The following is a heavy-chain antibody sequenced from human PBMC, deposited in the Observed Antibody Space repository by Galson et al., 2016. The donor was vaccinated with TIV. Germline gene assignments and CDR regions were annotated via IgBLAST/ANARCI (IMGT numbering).Heavy chain of an antibody. J-gene: IGHJ5*02. Sequence: SETLSLTCTVSGFSISSSSYFWSWIRQTPGKGPEWVGTTYYSGITYYNPSLKSRVNISVDTSKNQFSLKLTSVTAADTAVYYCARRVMERKDGGALSWFDPWGQGTLVIVSS. D-gene: IGHD1-1*01. V-gene: IGHV4-39*07. CDR3: ARRVMERKDGGALSWFDP. CDR2: TYYSGIT. CDR1: GFSISSSSYF.